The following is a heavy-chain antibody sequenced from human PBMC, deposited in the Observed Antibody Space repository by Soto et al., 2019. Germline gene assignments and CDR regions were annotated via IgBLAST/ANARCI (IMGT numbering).Heavy chain of an antibody. CDR2: INPNSGGT. D-gene: IGHD1-26*01. Sequence: SSVKVSCKASGYTFTGYYMHWVRQAPGQGLEWMGWINPNSGGTNYAQKFQGRVTMTRDTSISTAYMELSRLRSDDTAVYYCASHRLGSYYYYGMDVSGQGTTGTVSS. J-gene: IGHJ6*02. CDR3: ASHRLGSYYYYGMDV. V-gene: IGHV1-2*02. CDR1: GYTFTGYY.